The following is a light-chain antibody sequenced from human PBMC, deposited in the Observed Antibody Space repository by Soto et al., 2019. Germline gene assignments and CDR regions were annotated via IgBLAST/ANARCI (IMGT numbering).Light chain of an antibody. CDR1: QGIGTF. CDR2: AAS. CDR3: QRYNSAPQT. V-gene: IGKV1-27*01. J-gene: IGKJ1*01. Sequence: DIQMTQSPSSLSTSVGDRVTITCRATQGIGTFLAWYQQKPGQVPKLLIYAASTLQSGVPSRFSGSGSGTDFNLTISSLQPEDVATYYCQRYNSAPQTFGHGTKVEIK.